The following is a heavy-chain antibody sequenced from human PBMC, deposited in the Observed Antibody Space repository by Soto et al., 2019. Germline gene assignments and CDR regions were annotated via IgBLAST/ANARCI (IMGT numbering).Heavy chain of an antibody. J-gene: IGHJ4*02. D-gene: IGHD5-12*01. CDR2: IYYSGST. CDR3: ARDQDSYSGYDY. Sequence: PSETLSLTCTVSGGSISSGGYYWSWIRQHPGKGLEWIGYIYYSGSTYYNPSLKSRVTISVDTSKNQFSLKLSSVTAADTAVYYCARDQDSYSGYDYWGQGTLVTVSS. CDR1: GGSISSGGYY. V-gene: IGHV4-31*03.